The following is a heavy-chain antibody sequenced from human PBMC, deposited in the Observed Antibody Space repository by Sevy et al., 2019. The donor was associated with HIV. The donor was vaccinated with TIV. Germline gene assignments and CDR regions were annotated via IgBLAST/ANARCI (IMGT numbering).Heavy chain of an antibody. J-gene: IGHJ4*02. CDR1: GGTFSSYA. CDR3: ATSSSGYYFDY. CDR2: IIPILGTA. V-gene: IGHV1-69*13. D-gene: IGHD3-22*01. Sequence: ASVKVSCKASGGTFSSYAISWVRQAPGQGLEWMGGIIPILGTANYAQKFQGRVTITADESTSTAYMELSSLRSEDTAVYYCATSSSGYYFDYWGQGTLVTVSS.